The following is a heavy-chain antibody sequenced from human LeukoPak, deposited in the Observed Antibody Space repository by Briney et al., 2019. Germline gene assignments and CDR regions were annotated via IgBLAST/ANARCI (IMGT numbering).Heavy chain of an antibody. J-gene: IGHJ4*02. V-gene: IGHV4-59*01. CDR2: IYYSGST. CDR3: ARVPSDGLWFGEFAGYFDY. CDR1: GGSISSYY. D-gene: IGHD3-10*01. Sequence: PSETLSLTCTVSGGSISSYYWSWIRQPPGKGLEWIGYIYYSGSTNYNPSLKSRVTISVDTSTNQFSLKLSSVTAADTAVYYCARVPSDGLWFGEFAGYFDYWGQGTLVTVSS.